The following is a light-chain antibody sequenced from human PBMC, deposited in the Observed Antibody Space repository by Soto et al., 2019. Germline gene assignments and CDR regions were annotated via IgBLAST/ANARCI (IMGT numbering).Light chain of an antibody. CDR3: QQYKSYSPRT. CDR2: DAS. V-gene: IGKV1-5*01. J-gene: IGKJ1*01. Sequence: IQLTQSPSTLSASVGDRVTITCRASQTISNWLAWYQQRPGKAPQLLISDASRLESGVPSRFSGSGSGTEFTLTISSLQPDDSATYYCQQYKSYSPRTFGQGTKVDI. CDR1: QTISNW.